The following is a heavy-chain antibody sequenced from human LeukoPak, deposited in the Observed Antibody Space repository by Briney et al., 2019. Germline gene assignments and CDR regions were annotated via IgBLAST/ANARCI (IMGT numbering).Heavy chain of an antibody. CDR2: INPSGGSA. Sequence: ASVKVSCKASGYTFTSYYMHWVRQAPGQGLEWMGIINPSGGSASYAQKFQGRVTMTRDMSTSTVYMELSSLRSEDTAVYYCARDWSHDYGGRDAFDIWGQGTMVTVSS. J-gene: IGHJ3*02. D-gene: IGHD4-23*01. CDR1: GYTFTSYY. V-gene: IGHV1-46*01. CDR3: ARDWSHDYGGRDAFDI.